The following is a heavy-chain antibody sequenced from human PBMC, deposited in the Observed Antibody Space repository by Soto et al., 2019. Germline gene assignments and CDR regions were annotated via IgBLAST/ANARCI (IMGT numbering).Heavy chain of an antibody. CDR1: GASIISYY. Sequence: SETLSLTCTVSGASIISYYWSWIRQPPWKVLEGIGYFYYIVSTNYNPSLKSRVTISLDTSKNHFSLNLSSVTAADTAIYYCATDTTPSLWGQGTLVTVSS. CDR2: FYYIVST. CDR3: ATDTTPSL. D-gene: IGHD1-1*01. J-gene: IGHJ4*02. V-gene: IGHV4-59*01.